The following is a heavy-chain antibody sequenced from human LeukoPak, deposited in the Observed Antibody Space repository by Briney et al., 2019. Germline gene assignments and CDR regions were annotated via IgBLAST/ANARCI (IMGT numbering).Heavy chain of an antibody. J-gene: IGHJ4*02. CDR3: AKDANNGWSYSDY. CDR2: IRYDGSNE. V-gene: IGHV3-30*02. D-gene: IGHD6-19*01. CDR1: VFIFSNYG. Sequence: VGSLRLSCAASVFIFSNYGIHWVRQAPGKGLEWVAFIRYDGSNEYYADSVKGRFTISRDNSKNTLYLQMNSLRAEDTAVYYCAKDANNGWSYSDYCGQGTLVTVSS.